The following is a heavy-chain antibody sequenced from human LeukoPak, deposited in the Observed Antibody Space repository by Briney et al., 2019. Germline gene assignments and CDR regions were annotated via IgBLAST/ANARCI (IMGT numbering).Heavy chain of an antibody. CDR1: GFTFSTYG. CDR2: ISRSGGST. Sequence: GGSLRLSCAASGFTFSTYGMSWVRQAPRKGLEWVSPISRSGGSTYYADSVKGRFTISRDNSKNTLYLQMNSLRAEDTAVYYCAKDPPAAFGAEYFQHWGQGTLVTVSS. D-gene: IGHD2-2*01. J-gene: IGHJ1*01. V-gene: IGHV3-23*01. CDR3: AKDPPAAFGAEYFQH.